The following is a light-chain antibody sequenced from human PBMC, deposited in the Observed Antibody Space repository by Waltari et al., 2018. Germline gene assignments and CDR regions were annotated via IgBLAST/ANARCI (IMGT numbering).Light chain of an antibody. CDR2: DAS. Sequence: EVVLTQSPDTLSVSPGERATISCRARQNINDTLAWYHQKPGQAPKLLIFDASTRATGVPARFIGSGSGTDFTLTISSLQSEDFAIYYCQQYNDWPLITFGPGTRLQIK. CDR1: QNINDT. CDR3: QQYNDWPLIT. J-gene: IGKJ5*01. V-gene: IGKV3-15*01.